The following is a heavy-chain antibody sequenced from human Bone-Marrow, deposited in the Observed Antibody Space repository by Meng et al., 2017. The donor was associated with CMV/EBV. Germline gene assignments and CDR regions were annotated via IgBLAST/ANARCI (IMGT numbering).Heavy chain of an antibody. CDR2: ISYDGSNK. J-gene: IGHJ3*02. Sequence: GESLKISWSASGFTFSSYAIDLVRQAPGKGPEWVAVISYDGSNKYYADSVKGRVTISRDNYKNKMYLQMNSLRAEDTAAYYCESAQTPCCSTSCYKVDAFDIWGQGTMVTV. D-gene: IGHD2-2*02. V-gene: IGHV3-30*19. CDR1: GFTFSSYA. CDR3: ESAQTPCCSTSCYKVDAFDI.